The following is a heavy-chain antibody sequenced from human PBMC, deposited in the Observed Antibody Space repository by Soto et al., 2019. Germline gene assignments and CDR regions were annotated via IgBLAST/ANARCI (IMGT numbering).Heavy chain of an antibody. CDR3: AKGSTAMTYFDY. J-gene: IGHJ4*02. CDR1: GFTFSSYG. Sequence: QVQLVESGGGVVQPGRSLRLSCAASGFTFSSYGMHWVRQAPGKGLEWVAVISYDGSNKYYPDSVKSRFTISRDNSKNTLYLPMNSLRAEDTAVYYCAKGSTAMTYFDYWGQGTLVTVSS. V-gene: IGHV3-30*18. D-gene: IGHD5-18*01. CDR2: ISYDGSNK.